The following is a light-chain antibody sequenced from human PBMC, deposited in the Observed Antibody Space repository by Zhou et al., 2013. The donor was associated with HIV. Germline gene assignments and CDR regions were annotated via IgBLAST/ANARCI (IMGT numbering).Light chain of an antibody. Sequence: DIQMTQSPSSVSASVGDRVTITCRASQDIGSGLVWYQQKPGKAPKLLIYAASTLQSGVPLRFSGSGSGTDFTLTITGLQPEDFAAYYCQQYNSYLTWTFGQGTKVEIK. J-gene: IGKJ1*01. CDR2: AAS. CDR3: QQYNSYLTWT. CDR1: QDIGSG. V-gene: IGKV1D-12*01.